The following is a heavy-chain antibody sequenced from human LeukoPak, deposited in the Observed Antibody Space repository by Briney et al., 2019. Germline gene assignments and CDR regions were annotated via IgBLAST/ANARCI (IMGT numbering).Heavy chain of an antibody. V-gene: IGHV4-4*07. D-gene: IGHD6-19*01. CDR3: ARDPGSGWLRGVYNWFDP. J-gene: IGHJ5*02. CDR2: ISGSGTI. Sequence: SETLSLTCTVSGGSIHSYWSWIRQPAGKGLEWIGRISGSGTITYNPALQSRLTISIDTSKNQFSLKLMSVTAADTAVYYCARDPGSGWLRGVYNWFDPWGQGTLVTVSS. CDR1: GGSIHSY.